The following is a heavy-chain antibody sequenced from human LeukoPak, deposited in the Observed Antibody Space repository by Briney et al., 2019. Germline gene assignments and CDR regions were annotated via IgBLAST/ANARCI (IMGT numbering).Heavy chain of an antibody. D-gene: IGHD1-26*01. CDR3: AKHLALVGATTTYDY. Sequence: GGSLRLSCAASGFTFDDYAMHWVRQAPGKGLEWVSGISWNSGSIGYADSVKGRFTISRDNSKNTLYLQMNSLRAEDTAVYYCAKHLALVGATTTYDYWGQGTLVIVSS. V-gene: IGHV3-9*01. J-gene: IGHJ4*02. CDR2: ISWNSGSI. CDR1: GFTFDDYA.